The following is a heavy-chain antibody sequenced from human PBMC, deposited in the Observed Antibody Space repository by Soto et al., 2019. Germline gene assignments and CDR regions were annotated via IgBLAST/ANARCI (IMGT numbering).Heavy chain of an antibody. CDR2: IIHSEST. Sequence: PSETLSLTCAVYGGSFSAYYWSWVRQPPGKGLEWIGEIIHSESTKYNPSLKSRVTISVDTSKNQFSLKLTSVTAADTAVFYCARGPTYGSGRLEIWGQGTMVTVSS. D-gene: IGHD3-10*01. CDR3: ARGPTYGSGRLEI. CDR1: GGSFSAYY. J-gene: IGHJ3*02. V-gene: IGHV4-34*01.